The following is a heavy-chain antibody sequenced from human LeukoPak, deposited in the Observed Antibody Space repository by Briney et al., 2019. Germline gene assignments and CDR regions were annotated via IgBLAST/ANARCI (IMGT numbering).Heavy chain of an antibody. CDR1: GGSISSYY. CDR3: AREGYSSGWYGSLGY. V-gene: IGHV4-59*13. Sequence: SETLSLTCTVSGGSISSYYWSWIRQPTGKGLEGIGYIYYSGSTNYNPSLKSRVTISVDTSKNQFSLKLSSVTAADTAVYYCAREGYSSGWYGSLGYWGQGTLVTVSS. D-gene: IGHD6-19*01. CDR2: IYYSGST. J-gene: IGHJ4*02.